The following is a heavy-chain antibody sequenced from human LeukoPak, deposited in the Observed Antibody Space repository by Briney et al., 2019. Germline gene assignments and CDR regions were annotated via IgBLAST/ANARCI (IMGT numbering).Heavy chain of an antibody. CDR1: GGSVSSDPYY. CDR3: ARDGVYYGSGANWFDP. Sequence: SETLSLTCTVSGGSVSSDPYYWSWIRQPPGKGLEWIGYIYYSGSTNYNPSLKSRVTISVDTSKNQFSLKLSSVTAADTAVYYCARDGVYYGSGANWFDPWGQGTLVTVSS. CDR2: IYYSGST. D-gene: IGHD3-10*01. V-gene: IGHV4-61*01. J-gene: IGHJ5*02.